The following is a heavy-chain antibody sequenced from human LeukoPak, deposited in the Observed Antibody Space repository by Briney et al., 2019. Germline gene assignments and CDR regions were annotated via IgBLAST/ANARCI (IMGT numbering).Heavy chain of an antibody. CDR3: AKGTTIESGYLLYYFDS. CDR1: GFTFSSYA. J-gene: IGHJ4*02. CDR2: ISGSGGST. Sequence: GGSLRLSCAASGFTFSSYAMSWVRQAPGKGLEWVSAISGSGGSTYYADSVKGRFTISRDNSKNTLYLQMNSLRAEDTAVYYCAKGTTIESGYLLYYFDSWGQGTLVTVSS. D-gene: IGHD3-3*01. V-gene: IGHV3-23*01.